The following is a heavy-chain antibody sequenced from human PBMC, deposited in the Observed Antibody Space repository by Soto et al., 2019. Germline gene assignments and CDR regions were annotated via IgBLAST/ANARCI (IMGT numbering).Heavy chain of an antibody. Sequence: GGSLRLSCAASGFTFRNYAIHWVRQAPGKGLGWVAVISRDGSHKYYLDSVKGRFTISRDNSKDTVNLLMNSLRDDDSAMYYCARSRNSAVADSFDFWGQGTLVTVPQ. CDR1: GFTFRNYA. CDR3: ARSRNSAVADSFDF. CDR2: ISRDGSHK. J-gene: IGHJ4*02. D-gene: IGHD1-26*01. V-gene: IGHV3-30*04.